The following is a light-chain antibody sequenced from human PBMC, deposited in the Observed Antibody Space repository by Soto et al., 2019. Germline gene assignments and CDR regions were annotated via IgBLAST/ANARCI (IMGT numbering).Light chain of an antibody. CDR3: QQYYGTPPT. CDR2: WAS. J-gene: IGKJ1*01. V-gene: IGKV4-1*01. Sequence: DIVMTQSPDSLAVSLGERATINCKSSQSVLYSSNNKNYLAWYQQKPGQPPNLLIYWASTRESGVPDRFSGSGSGTDFTLTISSLQAEDVAVYSCQQYYGTPPTFGQGTKVEIK. CDR1: QSVLYSSNNKNY.